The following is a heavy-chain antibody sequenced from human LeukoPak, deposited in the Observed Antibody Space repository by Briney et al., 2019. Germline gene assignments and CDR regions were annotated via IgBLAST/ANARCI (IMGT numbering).Heavy chain of an antibody. V-gene: IGHV3-30-3*01. D-gene: IGHD1-14*01. CDR2: ISYDGSNK. CDR1: GFTFSSYA. CDR3: ARGTDYYYMDV. J-gene: IGHJ6*03. Sequence: GGSLRLSCAASGFTFSSYAMHWVRQAPGKGLEWVAVISYDGSNKYYADSVKGRFTISRDNSKNSLYLQMNSLRAEDTAVYYCARGTDYYYMDVWGKGTTVTVSS.